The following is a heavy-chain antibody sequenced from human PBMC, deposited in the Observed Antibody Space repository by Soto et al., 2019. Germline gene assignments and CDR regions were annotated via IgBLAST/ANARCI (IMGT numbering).Heavy chain of an antibody. CDR1: GFTFSSYG. CDR2: ISYDGSNK. D-gene: IGHD4-17*01. Sequence: QVQLVESGGGVVQPGRSLRLSCAASGFTFSSYGMHWVRQAPGKGLEWVAVISYDGSNKYYADSVKGRFTISRDNSKNTLYLQMNSLRAEDTAVYYCAKDVTTVTTEYYFDYWGQGTLVTVSS. V-gene: IGHV3-30*18. CDR3: AKDVTTVTTEYYFDY. J-gene: IGHJ4*02.